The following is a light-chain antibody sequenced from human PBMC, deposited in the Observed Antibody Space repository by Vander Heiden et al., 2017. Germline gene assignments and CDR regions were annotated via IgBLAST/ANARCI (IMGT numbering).Light chain of an antibody. CDR1: QDIGSD. Sequence: IQMTQSPSSLSASVGDRVSITCRANQDIGSDLGWYQQRPGKAPKLLIYRASSLQSGVPSRFSGSASGTDFTLTSSSLQPEDFATYYCLQDYQQPLTFRGRTRVEI. V-gene: IGKV1-6*01. CDR3: LQDYQQPLT. J-gene: IGKJ4*01. CDR2: RAS.